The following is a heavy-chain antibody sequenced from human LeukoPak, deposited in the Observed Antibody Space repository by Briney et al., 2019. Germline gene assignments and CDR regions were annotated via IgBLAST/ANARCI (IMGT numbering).Heavy chain of an antibody. V-gene: IGHV3-21*01. J-gene: IGHJ4*02. Sequence: PGGSLRLSCAASGFTFSTYNMNWVRQAPGKGLEWVSSISGSSSYIYYADSVKGRFSISRDNAKNSLYLQMNSLTAEDTAVYWCARDLDGFDYWGQGTLVTVSS. CDR2: ISGSSSYI. CDR3: ARDLDGFDY. D-gene: IGHD5-24*01. CDR1: GFTFSTYN.